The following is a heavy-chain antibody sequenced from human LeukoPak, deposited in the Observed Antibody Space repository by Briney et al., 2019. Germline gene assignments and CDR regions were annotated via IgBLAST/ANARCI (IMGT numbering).Heavy chain of an antibody. CDR2: ISYDGSNK. CDR3: ARGPKGMLVVAPPNY. V-gene: IGHV3-30-3*01. D-gene: IGHD3-22*01. Sequence: GGSLRLSCAASGFTFSSYAMHWVRQAPGKGLEWVAVISYDGSNKYYADSVKGRFTISRDNSKNTLYLQMNSLRAEDTAVYYCARGPKGMLVVAPPNYWGQGTLVTVSS. J-gene: IGHJ4*02. CDR1: GFTFSSYA.